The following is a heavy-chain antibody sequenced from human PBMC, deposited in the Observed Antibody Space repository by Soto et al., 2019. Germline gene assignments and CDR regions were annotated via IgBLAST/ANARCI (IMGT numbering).Heavy chain of an antibody. CDR1: GFTFSSYA. D-gene: IGHD2-21*01. CDR2: IWYDGSNK. Sequence: VGSLRLSCAASGFTFSSYAMHWVRQAPGKGLEWMAVIWYDGSNKYYADSVKGRFTISRDNSKNTLYLQMNSLRAEDTAVYYCARQGLVHAFDICGQRTMVTVSS. CDR3: ARQGLVHAFDI. J-gene: IGHJ3*02. V-gene: IGHV3-33*01.